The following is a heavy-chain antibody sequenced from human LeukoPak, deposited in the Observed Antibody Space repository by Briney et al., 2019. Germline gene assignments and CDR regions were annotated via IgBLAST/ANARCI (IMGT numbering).Heavy chain of an antibody. V-gene: IGHV4-59*08. CDR1: GGSISTYY. CDR3: ARQGRRIAAAGNNWFDP. Sequence: ETLSLTCTVSGGSISTYYWSWIRQPPGEGLEWIGYIYYSGSTNYNPSLKSRVTISVDTSKNQFSLKLSSVTAADTAVYYCARQGRRIAAAGNNWFDPWGQGTLVTVSS. CDR2: IYYSGST. J-gene: IGHJ5*02. D-gene: IGHD6-13*01.